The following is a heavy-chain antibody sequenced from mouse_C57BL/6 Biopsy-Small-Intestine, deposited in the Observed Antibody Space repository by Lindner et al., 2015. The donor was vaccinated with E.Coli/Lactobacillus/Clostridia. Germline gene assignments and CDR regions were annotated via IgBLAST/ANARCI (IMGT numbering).Heavy chain of an antibody. Sequence: VQLQESGPELVKPGASVKISCKASGYSFTGYYMHWVKQSHGNILDWIGYIFPYNGISSYNQKFKGKATLTVDKSSSTANMELRSLTSEDSAVYYCATSEGRSGFFDYWGQGTTLTVSS. CDR3: ATSEGRSGFFDY. V-gene: IGHV1-31*01. CDR1: GYSFTGYY. J-gene: IGHJ2*01. D-gene: IGHD3-2*02. CDR2: IFPYNGIS.